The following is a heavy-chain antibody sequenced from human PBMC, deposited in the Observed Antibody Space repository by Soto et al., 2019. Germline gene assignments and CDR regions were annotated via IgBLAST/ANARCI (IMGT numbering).Heavy chain of an antibody. Sequence: QITLKESGPTLVKPTQTPTLTCTFSGFSLDTSGVGVAWIRQPPGKALEWLTLIYWDDDKRYSPSLRSRLTITKDTSENRVVLTMTNMDPVDTATYYCSHMESRVASYGLDVWGQGTTVTVSS. CDR3: SHMESRVASYGLDV. CDR1: GFSLDTSGVG. D-gene: IGHD3-3*01. CDR2: IYWDDDK. J-gene: IGHJ6*02. V-gene: IGHV2-5*02.